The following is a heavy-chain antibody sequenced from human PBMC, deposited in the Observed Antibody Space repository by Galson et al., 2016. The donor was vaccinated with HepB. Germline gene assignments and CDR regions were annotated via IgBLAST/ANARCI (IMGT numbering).Heavy chain of an antibody. Sequence: SVKVSCKASGYTFTRYGITWVRQAPGQGLEWMGWITGYNGNTNYARKLQGRVTVTTDTSSSTAYMELRSLRTDDTAVYYCARGPSTTSTLDYWGQGTLVTVSS. CDR1: GYTFTRYG. J-gene: IGHJ4*02. CDR3: ARGPSTTSTLDY. D-gene: IGHD2-2*01. V-gene: IGHV1-18*01. CDR2: ITGYNGNT.